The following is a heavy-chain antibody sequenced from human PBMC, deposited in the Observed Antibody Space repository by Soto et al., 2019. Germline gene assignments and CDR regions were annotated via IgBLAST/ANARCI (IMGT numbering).Heavy chain of an antibody. V-gene: IGHV3-21*01. CDR1: GFTFSSYS. D-gene: IGHD3-3*01. CDR2: ISSSSSYI. CDR3: ARDTVRARNDFWSGYPSANWFDP. Sequence: GGSLRLSCAASGFTFSSYSMNWVRQAPGKGLEWVSSISSSSSYIYYADSVKGRFTISRDNAKNSLYLQMNSLRAEDTAVYYCARDTVRARNDFWSGYPSANWFDPWGQGTLVTVSS. J-gene: IGHJ5*02.